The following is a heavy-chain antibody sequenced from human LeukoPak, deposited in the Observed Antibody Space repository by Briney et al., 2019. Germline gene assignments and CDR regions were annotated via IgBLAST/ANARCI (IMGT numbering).Heavy chain of an antibody. V-gene: IGHV3-33*01. CDR1: GFTFSSYG. D-gene: IGHD5-18*01. J-gene: IGHJ4*02. Sequence: PGGSLRLSCTASGFTFSSYGMHWVRQAPGKGLEWVAVIWYDGSNKYYADSVKGRFTISRDNSKNTLYLQMNGLRTEDTAVYYCAREFEHIAMVDYRGQGTLVTVSS. CDR3: AREFEHIAMVDY. CDR2: IWYDGSNK.